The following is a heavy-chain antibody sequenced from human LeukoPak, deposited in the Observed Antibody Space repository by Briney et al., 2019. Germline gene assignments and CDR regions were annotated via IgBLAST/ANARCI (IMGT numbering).Heavy chain of an antibody. V-gene: IGHV4-34*01. Sequence: SETLSLTCAVYGGSFSGYYWSWIRQPPGKGLEWIGEINHSGSTNYNPSLKSRVTISVDTSKNQFSLKLSSVTAADTAVYYCARGKRITMVRGVTAKEYNWFDPWGQGTLVTVSS. CDR3: ARGKRITMVRGVTAKEYNWFDP. CDR1: GGSFSGYY. CDR2: INHSGST. J-gene: IGHJ5*02. D-gene: IGHD3-10*01.